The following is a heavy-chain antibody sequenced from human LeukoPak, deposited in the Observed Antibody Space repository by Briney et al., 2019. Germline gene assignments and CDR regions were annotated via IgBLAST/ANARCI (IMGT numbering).Heavy chain of an antibody. Sequence: PGGSLRLSCAASGFTVSSNYMSWVRQAPGKGLEWVSAISGSGGSTYYADSVKGRFTISRDNSKNTLYLQMNSLRAEDTAVYYCAKDKPDRLLWFGELLFWGQGTLVTVSS. CDR1: GFTVSSNY. V-gene: IGHV3-23*01. J-gene: IGHJ4*02. D-gene: IGHD3-10*01. CDR2: ISGSGGST. CDR3: AKDKPDRLLWFGELLF.